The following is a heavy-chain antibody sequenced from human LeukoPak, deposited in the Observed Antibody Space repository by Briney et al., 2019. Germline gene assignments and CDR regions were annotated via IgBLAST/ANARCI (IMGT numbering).Heavy chain of an antibody. J-gene: IGHJ4*02. Sequence: SETLSLTCTVSGGSISSYYWSWIRQPPGKGLEWIGYIYYSGSTNYNPSLKSRVTRSVDASKNQFSLKLSSVTAAGTAVYYCARDPRSGSYFGLGSARAKVYWGQGTLVTVSS. CDR2: IYYSGST. V-gene: IGHV4-59*01. CDR3: ARDPRSGSYFGLGSARAKVY. D-gene: IGHD1-26*01. CDR1: GGSISSYY.